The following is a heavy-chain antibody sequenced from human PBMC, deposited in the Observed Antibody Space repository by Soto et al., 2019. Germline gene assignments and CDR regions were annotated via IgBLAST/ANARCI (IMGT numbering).Heavy chain of an antibody. CDR1: GGSISSYY. D-gene: IGHD4-17*01. CDR3: ARAIDYGDYRWFDP. CDR2: IYYSGST. J-gene: IGHJ5*02. V-gene: IGHV4-59*01. Sequence: SETLSLTCTVSGGSISSYYWSWIRQPPGKGLEWIGYIYYSGSTNYNPSLKSRVTISVDTSKNQFSLKLSSVTAADTAVYYCARAIDYGDYRWFDPWGQGTLVTVSS.